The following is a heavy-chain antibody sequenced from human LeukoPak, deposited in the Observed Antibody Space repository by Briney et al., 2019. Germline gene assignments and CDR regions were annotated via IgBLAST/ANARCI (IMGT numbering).Heavy chain of an antibody. CDR2: IIPIFGTA. V-gene: IGHV1-69*13. Sequence: SVKVSCKASGGTFSSYAISWVRQAPGQGLEWMGGIIPIFGTANYAQKFQGRVTITADESTSTAYMELSSLRSEDTAVYYCARDPHYYDSSGYPFDYWGQGTLVTVSS. CDR1: GGTFSSYA. D-gene: IGHD3-22*01. J-gene: IGHJ4*02. CDR3: ARDPHYYDSSGYPFDY.